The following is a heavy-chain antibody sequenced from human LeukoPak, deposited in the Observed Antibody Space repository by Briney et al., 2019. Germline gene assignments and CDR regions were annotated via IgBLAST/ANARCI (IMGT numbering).Heavy chain of an antibody. CDR3: VRGQLWSYYHDY. Sequence: GGSLRLSCAASGFTFSSYGMHWVRQAPGKGLEWVSYISSSSSTIYYADSVKGRSTISRDNAKNTVYLEMNSLRAEDTAVYYCVRGQLWSYYHDYWGQGTLVTVSS. CDR1: GFTFSSYG. D-gene: IGHD5-18*01. J-gene: IGHJ4*02. CDR2: ISSSSSTI. V-gene: IGHV3-48*04.